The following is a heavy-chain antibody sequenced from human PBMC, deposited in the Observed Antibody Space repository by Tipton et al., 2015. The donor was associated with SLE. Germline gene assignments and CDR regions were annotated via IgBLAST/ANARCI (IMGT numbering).Heavy chain of an antibody. CDR3: ARDSYGLDAFDI. Sequence: TLSLTCAVSGDSFTSHYWGWIRQPPGEGLEWIGFIAYTGVTTYNPSLKSRVTISFDTSKNHFSLKLRSVSAADTAVYYCARDSYGLDAFDIWGQGTMVTVSS. V-gene: IGHV4-59*11. D-gene: IGHD3-16*01. CDR2: IAYTGVT. CDR1: GDSFTSHY. J-gene: IGHJ3*02.